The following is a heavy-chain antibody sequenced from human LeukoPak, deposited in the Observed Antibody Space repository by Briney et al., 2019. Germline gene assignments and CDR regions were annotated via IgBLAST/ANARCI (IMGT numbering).Heavy chain of an antibody. CDR2: ISYTGST. V-gene: IGHV4-59*01. J-gene: IGHJ5*02. Sequence: SGSLSLTCTVSGGSLSTYYWSWIRQPPGKGLDWMGYISYTGSTTYNPSLKSRVTISVDTSKNQLSLNLNSVTAADTAVYYCARASGGYYNNWFDPWGQGTLVTVSS. CDR1: GGSLSTYY. CDR3: ARASGGYYNNWFDP. D-gene: IGHD3-22*01.